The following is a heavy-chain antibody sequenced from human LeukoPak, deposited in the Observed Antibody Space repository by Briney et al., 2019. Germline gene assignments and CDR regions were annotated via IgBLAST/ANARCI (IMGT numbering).Heavy chain of an antibody. Sequence: LRLPCAASGLPVRTNHIPCLRQAPANRLAPASPIYTGGSTDYADSVKGRFTISRDNSKNTLYLQMNSLRAEDTAVYYCARGARAATGYYYYYMDVWGKGTTVTVSS. CDR2: IYTGGST. D-gene: IGHD2-15*01. CDR3: ARGARAATGYYYYYMDV. V-gene: IGHV3-53*01. J-gene: IGHJ6*03. CDR1: GLPVRTNH.